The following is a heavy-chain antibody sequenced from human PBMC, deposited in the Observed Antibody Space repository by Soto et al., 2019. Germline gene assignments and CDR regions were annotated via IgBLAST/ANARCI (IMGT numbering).Heavy chain of an antibody. CDR3: ARGPTHSAFDL. V-gene: IGHV3-30-3*01. CDR2: IVPDGRNQ. CDR1: GSPFD. J-gene: IGHJ3*01. Sequence: GGSLRLSCVASGSPFDVHWVRQAPGKGPEWVAHIVPDGRNQYWADSVKGRFTGSRDNAKNTVYLQMNSLRTEDTAVYYCARGPTHSAFDLWGQGTMVTVSS.